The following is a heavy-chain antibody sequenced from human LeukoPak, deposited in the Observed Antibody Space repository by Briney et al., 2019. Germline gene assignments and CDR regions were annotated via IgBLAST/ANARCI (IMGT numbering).Heavy chain of an antibody. Sequence: GGSLRLSCAASEFTFSSYSMNWVRQAPGKGLEWVSSISSSSEFIYYADSVKGRFTISRDNARNSLYLQMNSLRAEDTAVYYCARWPGAIAWPYYFDYWGQGTLVTVSS. CDR1: EFTFSSYS. J-gene: IGHJ4*02. CDR3: ARWPGAIAWPYYFDY. D-gene: IGHD3-16*02. CDR2: ISSSSEFI. V-gene: IGHV3-21*01.